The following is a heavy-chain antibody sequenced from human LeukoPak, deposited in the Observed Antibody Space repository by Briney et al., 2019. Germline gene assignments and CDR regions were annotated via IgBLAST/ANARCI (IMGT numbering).Heavy chain of an antibody. CDR1: GGSISSGGYY. CDR3: ARARRRRGGRFDY. J-gene: IGHJ4*02. Sequence: SQTLSLTCTVSGGSISSGGYYWSWIRQHPGKGLEWIGYIYYSGSTHYNPSLKSRVTISVDTSKNQFSLKLSSVTAADTAVYYCARARRRRGGRFDYWGQGTLVTVSS. CDR2: IYYSGST. D-gene: IGHD2-15*01. V-gene: IGHV4-31*03.